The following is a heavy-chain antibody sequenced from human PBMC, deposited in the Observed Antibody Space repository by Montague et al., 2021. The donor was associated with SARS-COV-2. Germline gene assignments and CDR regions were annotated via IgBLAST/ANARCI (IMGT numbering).Heavy chain of an antibody. D-gene: IGHD3-10*01. J-gene: IGHJ6*03. CDR2: INHGGST. V-gene: IGHV4-34*01. Sequence: SETLSLTRAVHGTSFSGYYWNWIRQPPGKGLEWIGEINHGGSTKXSPSLKSRLTIPPDTSKNQFPLKLTSVAAADTAVYYCARLRDGVVPSPILGVGPYYSYYYMDVWGRGTTVTVSS. CDR3: ARLRDGVVPSPILGVGPYYSYYYMDV. CDR1: GTSFSGYY.